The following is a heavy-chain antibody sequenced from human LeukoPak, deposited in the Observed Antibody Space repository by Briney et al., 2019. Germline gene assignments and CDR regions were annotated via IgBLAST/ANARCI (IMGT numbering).Heavy chain of an antibody. D-gene: IGHD7-27*01. CDR2: IIPIFGTA. CDR1: GGTFSSYA. V-gene: IGHV1-69*05. Sequence: SVKVSCKASGGTFSSYAISWVRQAPGQGLEWMGGIIPIFGTANYAQKFQGRVTITTDESTSTAYMELSSLRSEDTAVYYCAREILTLLGSDHAFDIWGQGTMVTVSS. J-gene: IGHJ3*02. CDR3: AREILTLLGSDHAFDI.